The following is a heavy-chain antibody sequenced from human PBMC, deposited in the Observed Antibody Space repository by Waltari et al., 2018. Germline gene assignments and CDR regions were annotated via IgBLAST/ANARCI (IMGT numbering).Heavy chain of an antibody. Sequence: QLQLQESGPGLVKPSETMSLTCTVQRSSIRNNNYYCGGVRQHPGKGLEWIGSFYKSGTTYYNPSLKSRVTISVDTSNNQFSLKLNSVTAADTAVYYCVRGYPDIVATISDYWGQGTLVIVSS. CDR2: FYKSGTT. CDR1: RSSIRNNNYY. D-gene: IGHD5-12*01. V-gene: IGHV4-39*07. CDR3: VRGYPDIVATISDY. J-gene: IGHJ4*02.